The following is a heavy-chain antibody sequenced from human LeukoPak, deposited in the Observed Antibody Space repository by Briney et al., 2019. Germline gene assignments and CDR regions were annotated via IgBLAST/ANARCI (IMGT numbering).Heavy chain of an antibody. D-gene: IGHD5-18*01. CDR2: IRYDGSNK. V-gene: IGHV3-30*02. CDR3: ARPLRGYSYGYY. Sequence: GGSLRLSCAASGFTFSSYGMHWVRQAPGKGLEWVAFIRYDGSNKYYADSVKGQFTISRDNSKNTLYLQMNSLRAEDTAVYYCARPLRGYSYGYYWGQGTLVTVSS. J-gene: IGHJ4*02. CDR1: GFTFSSYG.